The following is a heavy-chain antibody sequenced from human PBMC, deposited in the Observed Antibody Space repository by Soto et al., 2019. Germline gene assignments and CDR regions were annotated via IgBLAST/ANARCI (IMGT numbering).Heavy chain of an antibody. V-gene: IGHV1-18*01. D-gene: IGHD5-18*01. Sequence: GASVKVSCTASGYTFTSYGISWVRQAPGQGLEWMGWISAYNGNTNYAQKLQGRVTMTTDTSTSTAYMELRSLRSDDTAVYYCAREMDTAMVTYAFDIWGQGTMVTVSS. CDR1: GYTFTSYG. J-gene: IGHJ3*02. CDR2: ISAYNGNT. CDR3: AREMDTAMVTYAFDI.